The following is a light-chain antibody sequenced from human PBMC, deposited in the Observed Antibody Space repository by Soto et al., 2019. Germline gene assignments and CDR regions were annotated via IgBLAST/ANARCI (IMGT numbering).Light chain of an antibody. CDR3: ISYTGSSTSYV. Sequence: ALTQPASVSGSPGQSITISCSGTSSDVGSYDHVAWYQQFPGKTPKLMIYEVSNRPSGVSSRFSGSKSGNTASLTISGLQAEDEADYYCISYTGSSTSYVFGSGTKVTVL. CDR2: EVS. CDR1: SSDVGSYDH. J-gene: IGLJ1*01. V-gene: IGLV2-14*01.